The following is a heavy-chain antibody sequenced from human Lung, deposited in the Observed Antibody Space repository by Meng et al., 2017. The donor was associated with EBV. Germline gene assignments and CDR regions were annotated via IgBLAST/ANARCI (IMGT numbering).Heavy chain of an antibody. CDR3: AREYSSSSGLPGP. CDR2: IYDSGST. V-gene: IGHV4-34*01. CDR1: GGYFSGYY. J-gene: IGHJ5*02. Sequence: QVQQQQWGAGPFKPSETLSLTCAVYGGYFSGYYWSWIRQPPGKGLEWIGYIYDSGSTSYNPSLMRRVTISVDTSRNQFSLKLTSVTAADTAVYYCAREYSSSSGLPGPWGQGTLVTVSS. D-gene: IGHD6-6*01.